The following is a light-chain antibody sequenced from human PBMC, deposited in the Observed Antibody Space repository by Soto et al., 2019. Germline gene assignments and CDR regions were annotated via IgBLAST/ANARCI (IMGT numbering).Light chain of an antibody. V-gene: IGKV1-5*01. CDR3: QQSDSYGT. CDR2: DVS. J-gene: IGKJ1*01. CDR1: QNVSTW. Sequence: ISRSPSNQSDYVGDRVTITCRPSQNVSTWLAWYQQKSGKAPKLLIYDVSILGSGVPSRFSGSGSGTEFSLTIRGLQPDDFATYYCQQSDSYGTFGQGTQVYIK.